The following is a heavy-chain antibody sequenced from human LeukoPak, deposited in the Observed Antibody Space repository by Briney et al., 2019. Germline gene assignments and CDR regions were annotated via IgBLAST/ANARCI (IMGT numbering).Heavy chain of an antibody. CDR3: WLEKVVAAYFDS. CDR1: GGSISSYY. Sequence: SETLSLTCTVSGGSISSYYWSWIRQPAGKGLEWIGRIYTSGSTNYNPSLKSRVTMSVDTSKNQFSLKLSSVTAADTAIYYCWLEKVVAAYFDSWGQGTLVTVSS. D-gene: IGHD2-15*01. V-gene: IGHV4-4*07. J-gene: IGHJ4*02. CDR2: IYTSGST.